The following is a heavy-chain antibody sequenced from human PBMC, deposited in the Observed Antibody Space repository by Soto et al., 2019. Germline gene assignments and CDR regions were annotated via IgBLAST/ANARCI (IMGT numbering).Heavy chain of an antibody. J-gene: IGHJ5*02. D-gene: IGHD6-13*01. Sequence: ASGNVCCESSGYTFTSYCIHWVRQAPGQRLEWMGWINAANGDTKYSPKFQGRVTITRDTSASTAYMELSSLRSEDTAVYYCVRRHVSATGIDWFDPWGQGTLVTVSS. V-gene: IGHV1-3*01. CDR3: VRRHVSATGIDWFDP. CDR1: GYTFTSYC. CDR2: INAANGDT.